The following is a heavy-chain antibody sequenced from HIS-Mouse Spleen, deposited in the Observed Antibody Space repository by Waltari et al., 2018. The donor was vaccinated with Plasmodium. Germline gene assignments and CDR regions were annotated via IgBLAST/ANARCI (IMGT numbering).Heavy chain of an antibody. CDR1: GGSISRGGYY. J-gene: IGHJ1*01. V-gene: IGHV4-31*03. CDR2: IYDSGST. Sequence: QVQLQESGPGLVKPSQTLSLTCTVSGGSISRGGYYWSWIRQPPGKGLEWIGYIYDSGSTYYNPSLKSRVTISVDTSKNQFSLKLSSVTAADTAVYYCARAPKRRNYYDSSGYRPAEYFQHWGQGTLVTVSS. CDR3: ARAPKRRNYYDSSGYRPAEYFQH. D-gene: IGHD3-22*01.